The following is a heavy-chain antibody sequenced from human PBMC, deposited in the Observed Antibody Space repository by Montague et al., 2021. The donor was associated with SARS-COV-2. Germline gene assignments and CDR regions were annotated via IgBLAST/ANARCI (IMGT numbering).Heavy chain of an antibody. CDR3: ARGRIEVSMIVVVLTGASYCMDV. CDR1: GGSISGHY. V-gene: IGHV4-34*01. CDR2: INNSGST. J-gene: IGHJ6*03. D-gene: IGHD3-22*01. Sequence: SETLSLTCAVYGGSISGHYWSWIRQPPGKGLEWIGEINNSGSTSYNPSLKSRVTISVDTSKNQFSLKLNSVTAADTAVYYCARGRIEVSMIVVVLTGASYCMDVWGKGTPVTVSS.